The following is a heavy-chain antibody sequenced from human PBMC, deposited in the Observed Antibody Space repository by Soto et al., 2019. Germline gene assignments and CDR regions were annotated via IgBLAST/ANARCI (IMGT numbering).Heavy chain of an antibody. D-gene: IGHD3-10*01. CDR3: AREVTYGGGSLSWGL. V-gene: IGHV1-2*02. CDR1: GYFFTSYY. J-gene: IGHJ4*02. CDR2: INPNNGGT. Sequence: QVQLVQSGAEVEKPGASVKVSCKTSGYFFTSYYIHWVRQAPGQGLEWMGWINPNNGGTNSAQKFQGRVTMTSDTSINTAYMESTSLMSDDTALYYCAREVTYGGGSLSWGLWVQGTLVTVSS.